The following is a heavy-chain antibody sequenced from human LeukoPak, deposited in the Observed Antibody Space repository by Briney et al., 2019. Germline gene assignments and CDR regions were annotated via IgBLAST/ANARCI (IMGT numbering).Heavy chain of an antibody. D-gene: IGHD3-22*01. J-gene: IGHJ6*02. CDR2: ISWNSGSI. Sequence: GRSLRLSCAAPGFTFDDYAMHWVRQAPGKGLEWVSGISWNSGSIGYADSVKGRFTISRDNAKNSLYLQMNSLRAEDTALYYCAKDIHPMIVVVITGGYYYGMDVWGQGTTVTVSS. CDR3: AKDIHPMIVVVITGGYYYGMDV. CDR1: GFTFDDYA. V-gene: IGHV3-9*01.